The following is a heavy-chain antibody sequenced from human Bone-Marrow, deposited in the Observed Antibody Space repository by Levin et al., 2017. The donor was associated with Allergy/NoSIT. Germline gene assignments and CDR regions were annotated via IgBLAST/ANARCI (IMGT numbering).Heavy chain of an antibody. Sequence: PGGSLRLSCAASGLTFSNSAMHWVRQAPGRGLEWVAAMTYDGGKEYYVDSVKGRFTISRDSSKKTLYLQMNRLRSEDTAVYFCVRDRSTPNYLGISSTLMDVWGQGTSVTVSS. D-gene: IGHD6-6*01. CDR2: MTYDGGKE. CDR1: GLTFSNSA. J-gene: IGHJ6*02. V-gene: IGHV3-30*03. CDR3: VRDRSTPNYLGISSTLMDV.